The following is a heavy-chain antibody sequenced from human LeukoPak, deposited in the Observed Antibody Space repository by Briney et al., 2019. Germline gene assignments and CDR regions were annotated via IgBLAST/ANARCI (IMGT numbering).Heavy chain of an antibody. CDR1: GFTFSSYG. CDR2: IRYDGSNK. D-gene: IGHD3-10*01. J-gene: IGHJ4*02. V-gene: IGHV3-30*02. CDR3: AKVGGSGSYYEFDY. Sequence: GGSLRLSCAASGFTFSSYGMHWVRQAPGKGLEWVAFIRYDGSNKYYADSVKGRFTISRDNSKNTLYLQMNSLRAEDTAVYYCAKVGGSGSYYEFDYWGQGTLVTVSS.